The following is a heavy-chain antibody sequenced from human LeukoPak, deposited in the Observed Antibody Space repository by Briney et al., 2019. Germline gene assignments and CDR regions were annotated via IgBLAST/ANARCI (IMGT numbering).Heavy chain of an antibody. CDR3: ARENWYSDY. Sequence: ASVKVSCKASGYSFIHYRLHWVRQAHGQGLEWMGWVNPDSGGTNYQQRSQGRVTMTRDTSITTVYMELSGLTSDDTAVYYCARENWYSDYWGQGTLVTVSS. J-gene: IGHJ4*02. V-gene: IGHV1-2*02. CDR2: VNPDSGGT. D-gene: IGHD1-1*01. CDR1: GYSFIHYR.